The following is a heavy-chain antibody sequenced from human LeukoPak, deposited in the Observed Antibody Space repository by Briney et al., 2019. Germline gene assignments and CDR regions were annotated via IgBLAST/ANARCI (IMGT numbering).Heavy chain of an antibody. CDR1: GGSIRSYY. CDR3: ARSVVVTATLRYHYGMDV. CDR2: IYDSGTT. Sequence: KASETLSLTCTVSGGSIRSYYWNWIRQPPGKGLEWIGYIYDSGTTNYNPSLKSRATMSVDSSKNQFSLKLTSVTAADTAVYYCARSVVVTATLRYHYGMDVWGQGTTVTVSS. D-gene: IGHD2-21*02. V-gene: IGHV4-59*01. J-gene: IGHJ6*02.